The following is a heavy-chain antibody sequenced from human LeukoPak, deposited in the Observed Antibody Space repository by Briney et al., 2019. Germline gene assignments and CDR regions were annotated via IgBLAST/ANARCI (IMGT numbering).Heavy chain of an antibody. D-gene: IGHD3-10*01. V-gene: IGHV3-30*18. Sequence: GRSLRLSCAASGFTFSSYGMHWVRQAPGKGLEPVAAISYDGSNKYYADSVKGRFTISRDNSKNTLYLQMNRLRAEDTAVYYCAKDSLITMVRGVVVNYYGMDVWGKGTTVTVSS. CDR3: AKDSLITMVRGVVVNYYGMDV. J-gene: IGHJ6*04. CDR2: ISYDGSNK. CDR1: GFTFSSYG.